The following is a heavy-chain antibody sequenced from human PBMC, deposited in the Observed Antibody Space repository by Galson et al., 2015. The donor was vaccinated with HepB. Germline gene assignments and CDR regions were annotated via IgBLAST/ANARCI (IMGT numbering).Heavy chain of an antibody. CDR2: ISYDGSNK. CDR1: GFTFSSYA. J-gene: IGHJ4*02. V-gene: IGHV3-30-3*01. Sequence: SLRLSCAASGFTFSSYAMHWVRQAPGKGLEWVAVISYDGSNKYYADSVKGRFTISRDNSKNTLYLQMNSLRAEDTAVYYCARGPRLTVGLRLGEPWDYWGQGTLVTVSS. CDR3: ARGPRLTVGLRLGEPWDY. D-gene: IGHD3-16*01.